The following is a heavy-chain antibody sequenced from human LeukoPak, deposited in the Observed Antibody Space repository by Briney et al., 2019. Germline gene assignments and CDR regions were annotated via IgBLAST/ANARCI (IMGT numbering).Heavy chain of an antibody. D-gene: IGHD6-19*01. CDR3: ARVQAGYSTGWAYYCYYMDV. Sequence: GGSLRLSCAASGFTFSDYYMSWIRQAPGKGLEWVSYISSSGSTIYYADSVKGRFTISRDNAKNSLYLQMNSLRAEDTAVYYCARVQAGYSTGWAYYCYYMDVWGKGTTVTVSS. J-gene: IGHJ6*03. CDR2: ISSSGSTI. V-gene: IGHV3-11*04. CDR1: GFTFSDYY.